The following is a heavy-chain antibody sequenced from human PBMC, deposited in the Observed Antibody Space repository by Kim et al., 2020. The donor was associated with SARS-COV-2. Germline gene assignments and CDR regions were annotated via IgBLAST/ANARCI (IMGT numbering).Heavy chain of an antibody. V-gene: IGHV3-48*02. D-gene: IGHD6-13*01. Sequence: GGSLRLSCAASGFSFSCYNMNWVRQAPGKGLEWISYISGTSNSINYADSVKGRFTISRDNAKNSLYLQMSSLTDEDTAVYYCARDADIAAPYYYNGMDVGGQGPTVTVS. CDR2: ISGTSNSI. J-gene: IGHJ6*02. CDR3: ARDADIAAPYYYNGMDV. CDR1: GFSFSCYN.